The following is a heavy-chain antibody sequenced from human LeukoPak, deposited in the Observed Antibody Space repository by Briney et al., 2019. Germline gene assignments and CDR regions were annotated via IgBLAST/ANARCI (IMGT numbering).Heavy chain of an antibody. V-gene: IGHV1-2*04. CDR3: ARDFDGDYVYGMDV. J-gene: IGHJ6*02. CDR1: GYTFTGYY. Sequence: GASVKVSCKASGYTFTGYYMHWVRQAPGQGLEWMGWINPNSGGTNYAQKFQGWVTMTRDTSISTAYMELSRLRSDDTAVYYCARDFDGDYVYGMDVWGQGTTVTVSS. CDR2: INPNSGGT. D-gene: IGHD3-9*01.